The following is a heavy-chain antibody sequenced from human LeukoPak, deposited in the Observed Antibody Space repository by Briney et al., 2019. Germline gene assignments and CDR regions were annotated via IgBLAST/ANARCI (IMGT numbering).Heavy chain of an antibody. CDR1: GYTFTSYD. CDR2: MNPNSGNT. D-gene: IGHD3-10*01. CDR3: ARGGYCYGSGSGDAFDI. V-gene: IGHV1-8*03. J-gene: IGHJ3*02. Sequence: GASVKVSCKASGYTFTSYDINWVRQATGQGLEWMGWMNPNSGNTGYAQKFQGRVTITRNTSISTAYMELSSLRSEDTAVYYCARGGYCYGSGSGDAFDIWGQGTMVTVSS.